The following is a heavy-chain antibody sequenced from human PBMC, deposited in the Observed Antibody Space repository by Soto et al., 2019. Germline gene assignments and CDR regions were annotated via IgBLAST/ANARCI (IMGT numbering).Heavy chain of an antibody. D-gene: IGHD3-9*01. CDR1: GFTFSTYR. J-gene: IGHJ6*02. V-gene: IGHV3-21*01. CDR2: ISSRSDI. CDR3: AREYSAWPLAYGLDV. Sequence: GGALRLSWVGSGFTFSTYRITWVRQAPGKGLEWVSSISSRSDIYYADSVKGRFTSSRDKAKNSVSLQMNSLRAEDTAVYYCAREYSAWPLAYGLDVWGQGTTVTVSS.